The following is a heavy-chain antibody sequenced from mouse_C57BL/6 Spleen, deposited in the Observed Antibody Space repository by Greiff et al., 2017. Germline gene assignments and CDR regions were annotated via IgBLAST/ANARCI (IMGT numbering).Heavy chain of an antibody. CDR3: ARHEDGHYYDYDGAWFAY. CDR2: FYPGSGSI. D-gene: IGHD2-4*01. J-gene: IGHJ3*01. V-gene: IGHV1-62-2*01. CDR1: GYTFTEYT. Sequence: VKLQESGAELVKPGASVKLSCKASGYTFTEYTIHWVKQRSGQGLEWIGWFYPGSGSIKYNEKFKDKATLTADKSSSTVYMELSRLTSEDSAVYFCARHEDGHYYDYDGAWFAYWGQGTLVTVSA.